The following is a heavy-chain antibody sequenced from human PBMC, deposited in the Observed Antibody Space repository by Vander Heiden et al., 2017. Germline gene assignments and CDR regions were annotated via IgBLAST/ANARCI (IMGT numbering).Heavy chain of an antibody. Sequence: EVQLLESGGGLVQPGGSLRLSCAASGFTFSSYAMGWGRQAPGKGLEWVSAISGSGGGTYYADSVKGRFTISRDNSKNTLYLQMNSLRAEDTAVYYCAKVAGFWSGYAGDYWGQGTLVTVSS. D-gene: IGHD3-3*01. CDR1: GFTFSSYA. CDR3: AKVAGFWSGYAGDY. J-gene: IGHJ4*02. CDR2: ISGSGGGT. V-gene: IGHV3-23*01.